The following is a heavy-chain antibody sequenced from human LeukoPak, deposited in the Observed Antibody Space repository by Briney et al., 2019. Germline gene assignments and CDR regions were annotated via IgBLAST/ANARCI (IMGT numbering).Heavy chain of an antibody. Sequence: SETLSLTCTVSGGSISSYYVSWIRQPPGKGLEWIGYISYTGSTDYNPSLKSRVTISVDMSKNQFSLKVSPVTAADTAVYYCARGSAYFDSWGQGTLVTVSS. CDR2: ISYTGST. CDR1: GGSISSYY. CDR3: ARGSAYFDS. J-gene: IGHJ4*02. V-gene: IGHV4-59*01.